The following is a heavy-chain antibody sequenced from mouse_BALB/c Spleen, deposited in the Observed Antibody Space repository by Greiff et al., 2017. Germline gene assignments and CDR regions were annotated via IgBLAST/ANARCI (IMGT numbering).Heavy chain of an antibody. D-gene: IGHD1-2*01. CDR2: INSNGGST. V-gene: IGHV5-6-2*01. J-gene: IGHJ3*01. Sequence: EVKLMESGGGLVKPGGSLKLSCAASGFTFSSYYMSWVRQTPEKRLELVAAINSNGGSTYYPDTVKGRFTISRDNAKNTLYLQMSSLKSEDTALYYCARRDYGYGFAYWGQGTLVTVSA. CDR1: GFTFSSYY. CDR3: ARRDYGYGFAY.